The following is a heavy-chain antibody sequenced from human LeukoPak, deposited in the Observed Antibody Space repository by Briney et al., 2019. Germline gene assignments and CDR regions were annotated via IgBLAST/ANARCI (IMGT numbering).Heavy chain of an antibody. V-gene: IGHV3-7*01. D-gene: IGHD4/OR15-4a*01. J-gene: IGHJ5*02. CDR3: VRDRPWSSRVPGGVNNWFDP. CDR2: IKQDGSET. Sequence: GGSLGLSCSASGFTFRSYWMTWVRQAPGMGLEWVANIKQDGSETFYVDSVKGRFTISRDNAKNSLYLQMRAEDTAVYYCVRDRPWSSRVPGGVNNWFDPWGQGTLVTVSS. CDR1: GFTFRSYW.